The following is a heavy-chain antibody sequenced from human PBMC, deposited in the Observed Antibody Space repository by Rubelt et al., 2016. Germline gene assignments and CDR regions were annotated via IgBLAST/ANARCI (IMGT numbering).Heavy chain of an antibody. CDR1: GGSISSYY. CDR2: IYYSGST. Sequence: QVQLQESGPGLVKPSETLSLTCTVSGGSISSYYWSWIRQPPGKGLEWIGYIYYSGSTNYNPSLKSRVTISVDTSKDHFSLNLSSVTAADTAVYYCARRKINVGFDYWGQGTLVTVSS. D-gene: IGHD2-8*01. V-gene: IGHV4-59*08. J-gene: IGHJ4*02. CDR3: ARRKINVGFDY.